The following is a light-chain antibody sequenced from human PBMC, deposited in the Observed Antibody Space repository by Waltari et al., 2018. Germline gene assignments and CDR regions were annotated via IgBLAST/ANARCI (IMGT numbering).Light chain of an antibody. CDR1: QSINNW. CDR2: DAS. CDR3: QQYNSFWT. V-gene: IGKV1-5*01. J-gene: IGKJ1*01. Sequence: DIQMTQSPSTLSASVGDRVTITCRASQSINNWLAWFQKKPGKAPKLLIYDASSLESGVPSRFSGSGSGTEFTLTISSLQPDDFATYYCQQYNSFWTFGQGTKVEIK.